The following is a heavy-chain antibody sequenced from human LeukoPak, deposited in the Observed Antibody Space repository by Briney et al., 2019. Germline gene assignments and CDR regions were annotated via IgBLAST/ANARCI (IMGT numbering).Heavy chain of an antibody. D-gene: IGHD2-2*01. CDR1: GFTFSSYA. Sequence: PGGSLRLSCAASGFTFSSYAMSWVRQAPGKGLEWVSAISGSGGSTYYADSVKGRFTISRDNSKNTLYLQVNSLRAEDTAVYYCAKSPSRYCSSTSCRNNKYYYYYMDVWGKGTTVTVSS. V-gene: IGHV3-23*01. CDR3: AKSPSRYCSSTSCRNNKYYYYYMDV. J-gene: IGHJ6*03. CDR2: ISGSGGST.